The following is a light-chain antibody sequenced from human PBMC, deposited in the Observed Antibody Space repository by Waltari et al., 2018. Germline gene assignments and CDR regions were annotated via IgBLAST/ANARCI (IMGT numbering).Light chain of an antibody. Sequence: QSALTQPASVSGSPGQSINISCTGTISDVGNYHLVSWYQHHPGKAPKLILYEVSERPSGVSNRFSGSKSGNTASLTISGLQAEDEADYYCCSYARYTSLVFGGGTRLTVL. CDR2: EVS. V-gene: IGLV2-23*02. CDR1: ISDVGNYHL. J-gene: IGLJ3*02. CDR3: CSYARYTSLV.